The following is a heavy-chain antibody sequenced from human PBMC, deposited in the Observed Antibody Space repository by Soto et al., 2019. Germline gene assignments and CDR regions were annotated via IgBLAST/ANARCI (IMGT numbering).Heavy chain of an antibody. Sequence: QITLKESGPTLVKPTQTLTLTCTFSGFSLSTSGVGVGWIRQPPGKALEWLALIYWDDDQRYSPSQKSRLTITKDSTKNQVVLTMTNRDPVDTATYFCARRRARTDYFDYWGQGALVTVSS. CDR1: GFSLSTSGVG. V-gene: IGHV2-5*02. J-gene: IGHJ4*02. CDR3: ARRRARTDYFDY. CDR2: IYWDDDQ.